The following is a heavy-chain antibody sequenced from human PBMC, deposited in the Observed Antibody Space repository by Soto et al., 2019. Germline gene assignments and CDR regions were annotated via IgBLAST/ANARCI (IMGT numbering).Heavy chain of an antibody. CDR1: GGSFSGYY. V-gene: IGHV4-34*01. D-gene: IGHD5-18*01. J-gene: IGHJ6*01. CDR3: ARGIQLWANYYYYGMDV. Sequence: SETLSLTCAVYGGSFSGYYWSWIRQPPGKGLEWIGEINHSGSTNYNPSLKSRVTISVDTSKNQFSLKLSSVTAADTAVYYCARGIQLWANYYYYGMDVWGQGTTVTVSS. CDR2: INHSGST.